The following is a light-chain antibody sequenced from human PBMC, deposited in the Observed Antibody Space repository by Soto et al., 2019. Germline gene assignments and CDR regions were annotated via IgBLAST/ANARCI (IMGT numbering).Light chain of an antibody. Sequence: QSALTQPASVSGSPGQSIIISCTGTSSDVGGYNYVSWYQQHPGKAPKLMIYEVSNRPSGVSNRFSGSKSGNTASLTISGLQAEDEADYYCSSYTSSRTPYVFGTGTKLTVL. V-gene: IGLV2-14*01. J-gene: IGLJ1*01. CDR3: SSYTSSRTPYV. CDR2: EVS. CDR1: SSDVGGYNY.